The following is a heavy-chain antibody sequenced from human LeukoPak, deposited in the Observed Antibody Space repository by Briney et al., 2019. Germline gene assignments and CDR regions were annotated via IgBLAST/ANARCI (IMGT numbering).Heavy chain of an antibody. J-gene: IGHJ4*02. CDR2: ISAYNGNT. D-gene: IGHD2-2*01. CDR3: AREVGYCSSTSCRGYYFDY. V-gene: IGHV1-18*01. CDR1: GYTFTSYG. Sequence: ASVKVSCKASGYTFTSYGTSWVRQAPGQGLEWMGWISAYNGNTNYAQKLQGRVTMTTDTSTSTAYMELRSLRSDDTAVYYCAREVGYCSSTSCRGYYFDYWGQGTLVTVSS.